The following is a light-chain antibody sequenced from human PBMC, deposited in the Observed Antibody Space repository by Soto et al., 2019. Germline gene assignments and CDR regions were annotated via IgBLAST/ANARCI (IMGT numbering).Light chain of an antibody. CDR2: DDY. Sequence: SYELTQPPSVAVAPGQTASISCGGDIVGTQSVHWYQQKAGQAPVLVVYDDYDRPSGIPERFSGSKSGNTATLSISGVEDGDEVDYYCQVGKAFGGGTKLTVL. J-gene: IGLJ2*01. CDR3: QVGKA. CDR1: IVGTQS. V-gene: IGLV3-21*02.